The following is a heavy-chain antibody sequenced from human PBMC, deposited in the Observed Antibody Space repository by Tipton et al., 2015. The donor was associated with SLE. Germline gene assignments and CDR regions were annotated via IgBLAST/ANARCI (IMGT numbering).Heavy chain of an antibody. Sequence: GSLRLSCAASGFTFSSYVMNWVRQAPGRGLEWVSSISGSGDRTYYADSEKGRFTISRDNSKNTLYMQMNSLRADDTAVYYCAKEASSGWFDWGQGTLVTVSS. V-gene: IGHV3-23*01. CDR2: ISGSGDRT. CDR3: AKEASSGWFD. CDR1: GFTFSSYV. J-gene: IGHJ4*02. D-gene: IGHD6-19*01.